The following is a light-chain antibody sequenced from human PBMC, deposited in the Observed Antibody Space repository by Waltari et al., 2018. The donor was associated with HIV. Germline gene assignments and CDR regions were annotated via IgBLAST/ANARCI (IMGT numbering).Light chain of an antibody. CDR1: GLSKQY. V-gene: IGLV3-25*03. Sequence: SSGLTQPPSVSVSPGQTAKITCSGAGLSKQYVFWYPQKTGQAPVLVIYKDTERPSNIPERFSGATSGTTVTLTISGVQAEDEADYFCHSEDNTGAAFFGGGTRLTVL. CDR3: HSEDNTGAAF. CDR2: KDT. J-gene: IGLJ2*01.